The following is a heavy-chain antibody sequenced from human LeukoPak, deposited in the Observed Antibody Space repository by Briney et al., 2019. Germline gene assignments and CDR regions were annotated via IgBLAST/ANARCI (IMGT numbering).Heavy chain of an antibody. V-gene: IGHV1-58*01. D-gene: IGHD5-24*01. J-gene: IGHJ4*02. Sequence: TVKVSCKASGFTFTSSAVQWVRQARGQRLEWIGWIVVGSGNTNYAQKFQERVTITRDMSTSTAYMELSSLRSEDTAVYYCAADGRDGYTKPFDYWGQGTLVTGFS. CDR2: IVVGSGNT. CDR1: GFTFTSSA. CDR3: AADGRDGYTKPFDY.